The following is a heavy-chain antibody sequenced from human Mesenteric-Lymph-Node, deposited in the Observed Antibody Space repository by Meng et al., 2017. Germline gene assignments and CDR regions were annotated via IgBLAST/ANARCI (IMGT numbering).Heavy chain of an antibody. CDR1: GGSISNSDYY. D-gene: IGHD1-14*01. V-gene: IGHV4-30-4*01. Sequence: QVQLQESGPGLVKPSQTLSLTCTVSGGSISNSDYYWSWIRQPPGKGLEWIGYIYYSGNTYYNPSLKSRVTISIDTSKNQFSLKLSSVTAADTAVYYCARAEYYNWFDPWGQGTLVTVSS. CDR3: ARAEYYNWFDP. J-gene: IGHJ5*02. CDR2: IYYSGNT.